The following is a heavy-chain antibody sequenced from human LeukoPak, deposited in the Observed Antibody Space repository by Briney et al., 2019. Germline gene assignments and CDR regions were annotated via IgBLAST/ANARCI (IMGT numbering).Heavy chain of an antibody. V-gene: IGHV4-34*01. D-gene: IGHD3-22*01. J-gene: IGHJ4*02. CDR1: GGSFSGYY. Sequence: PSETLSLTCAVYGGSFSGYYWSWIRQPPGKGLEWIGEINHSGSTNYNPSLKSRVTISVDTSKNQFSLKLSSVTAADTAVYYCARGTIRTYYYYDSSGYNFHWGQGTLVTVSS. CDR2: INHSGST. CDR3: ARGTIRTYYYYDSSGYNFH.